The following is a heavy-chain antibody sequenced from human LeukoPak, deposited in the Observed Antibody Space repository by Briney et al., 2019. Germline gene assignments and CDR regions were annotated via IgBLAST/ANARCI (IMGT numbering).Heavy chain of an antibody. Sequence: GGSLRFSCAASGFTFSSYEMNWVRQAPGKGLEWVSFISSSGSTIYYADSVKGRFTISRDNAKNSLYLQMNSLRAEDTAVYYCARLWDFDWLSPDDYWGQGTLVTVSS. J-gene: IGHJ4*02. CDR1: GFTFSSYE. D-gene: IGHD3-9*01. CDR2: ISSSGSTI. CDR3: ARLWDFDWLSPDDY. V-gene: IGHV3-48*03.